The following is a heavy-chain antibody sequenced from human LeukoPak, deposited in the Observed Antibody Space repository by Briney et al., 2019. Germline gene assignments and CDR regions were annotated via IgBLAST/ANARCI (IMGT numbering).Heavy chain of an antibody. J-gene: IGHJ4*02. CDR1: GFTVSSNY. CDR3: ARGAYSTVY. D-gene: IGHD6-13*01. CDR2: IKQDGSEE. Sequence: GGSLRLSCAASGFTVSSNYMSWVRQAPGKGLEWVANIKQDGSEEYYVDSVKGRFTISRDNAKNSLYLQMNSLRAEDTAVCYCARGAYSTVYWGQGTLVTVSS. V-gene: IGHV3-7*04.